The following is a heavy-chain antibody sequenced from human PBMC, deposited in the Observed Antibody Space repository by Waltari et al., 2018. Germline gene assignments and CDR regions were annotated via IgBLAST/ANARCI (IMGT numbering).Heavy chain of an antibody. Sequence: QVQLVESGGGVVQPGRSLRLSCAASGFTFSSYAMHWVRQAPGKGLEWVAVISYDGSNKYYADSVKGRFTISRDNSKNSLYLQMNSLRAEDTAVYYCARVPSGYHYWGQGTLVTVSS. D-gene: IGHD3-3*01. CDR3: ARVPSGYHY. CDR2: ISYDGSNK. CDR1: GFTFSSYA. J-gene: IGHJ4*02. V-gene: IGHV3-30*07.